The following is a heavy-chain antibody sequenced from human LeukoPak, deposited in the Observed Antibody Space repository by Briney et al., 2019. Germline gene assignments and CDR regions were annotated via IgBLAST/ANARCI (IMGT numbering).Heavy chain of an antibody. CDR1: GYTFTRYY. CDR3: ARGYYDSSGYDPGLGY. V-gene: IGHV1-2*02. J-gene: IGHJ4*02. CDR2: INPNSGGT. D-gene: IGHD3-22*01. Sequence: ASVKVSCKASGYTFTRYYMHWVRQAPGQGLEWMGWINPNSGGTNYAQKFQGRVSMTRDTSTSTVYMELSSLRSEDTAMYWCARGYYDSSGYDPGLGYWGQGTLVTVSS.